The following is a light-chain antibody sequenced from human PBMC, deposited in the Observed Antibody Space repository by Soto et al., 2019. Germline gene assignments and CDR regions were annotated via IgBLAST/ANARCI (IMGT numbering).Light chain of an antibody. Sequence: QSALTQPASASGSPGQSITISCTGTSSDVGGYNYVSWYQQHPGKAPQLMIYDVSKRPSGVSNRFSCSKSGNTASLTISGHQAEDEADYYCSSYASSSTLVFGGGTKLTVL. J-gene: IGLJ2*01. V-gene: IGLV2-14*01. CDR1: SSDVGGYNY. CDR3: SSYASSSTLV. CDR2: DVS.